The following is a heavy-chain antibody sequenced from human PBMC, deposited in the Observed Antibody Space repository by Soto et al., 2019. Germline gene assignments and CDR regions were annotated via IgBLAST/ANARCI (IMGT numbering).Heavy chain of an antibody. CDR2: IYYSGST. V-gene: IGHV4-59*08. J-gene: IGHJ6*03. D-gene: IGHD6-13*01. Sequence: QVQLQESGPGLVKPSETLSLTCTVSGGSISSYYWSWIRQPPGKGLEWIGYIYYSGSTNYNPSLKSRGTISVDTSKNQFSLKLSSVTAADTAVYYCARLRAAAGYYYYYYMDVWGKGTTVTVSS. CDR1: GGSISSYY. CDR3: ARLRAAAGYYYYYYMDV.